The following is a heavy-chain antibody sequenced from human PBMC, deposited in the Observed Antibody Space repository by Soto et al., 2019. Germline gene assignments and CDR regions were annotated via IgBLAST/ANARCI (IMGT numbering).Heavy chain of an antibody. D-gene: IGHD3-3*02. J-gene: IGHJ6*02. CDR3: AREKIVNIRLYYYYGMDV. CDR1: GFTFSSYW. Sequence: GGSLRLSCAASGFTFSSYWMSWVRQAPGKGLEWVANIKQDGSEKYYVDSVKGRFTISRDNAKNSLYLQMNSLRAEDTAVYYCAREKIVNIRLYYYYGMDVWGQGTPVTVYS. V-gene: IGHV3-7*01. CDR2: IKQDGSEK.